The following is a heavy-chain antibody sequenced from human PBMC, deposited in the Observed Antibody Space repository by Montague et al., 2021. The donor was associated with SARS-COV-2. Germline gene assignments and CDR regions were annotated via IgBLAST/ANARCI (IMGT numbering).Heavy chain of an antibody. J-gene: IGHJ4*02. CDR1: GGSISSSSYY. CDR3: ASTPIVVVVAADYYFGY. V-gene: IGHV4-39*01. CDR2: IYYSGST. D-gene: IGHD2-15*01. Sequence: SETLSLTCAVSGGSISSSSYYWGWIRQPPGKGLEWIGSIYYSGSTYYNPSLKSRVTISVDTSKNQFSLKLGSVTAADTAVYYCASTPIVVVVAADYYFGYWGQGTLVTVSS.